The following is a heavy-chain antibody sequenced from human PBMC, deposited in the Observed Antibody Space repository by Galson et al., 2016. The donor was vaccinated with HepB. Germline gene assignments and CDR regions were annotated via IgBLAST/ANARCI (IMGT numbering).Heavy chain of an antibody. CDR3: ARTHFWSGYSRNYGMDV. CDR1: GYTFIDYY. D-gene: IGHD3-3*02. Sequence: SVKVSCKASGYTFIDYYIHWLRQAPGQGLEWMGWINPNNGGTFYAQKFQDRVTITRDTSINSVNMEMIRAASDDTAMYYCARTHFWSGYSRNYGMDVWGQGTTVIVSS. CDR2: INPNNGGT. J-gene: IGHJ6*02. V-gene: IGHV1-2*02.